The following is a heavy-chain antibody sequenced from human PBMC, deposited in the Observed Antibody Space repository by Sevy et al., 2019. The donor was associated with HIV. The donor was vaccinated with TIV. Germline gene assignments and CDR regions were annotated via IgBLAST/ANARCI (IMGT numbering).Heavy chain of an antibody. J-gene: IGHJ5*02. CDR2: ISSSSSNI. CDR1: GFTFSSYS. CDR3: ASSGRCSSTSCPKNWFDP. V-gene: IGHV3-21*01. D-gene: IGHD2-2*01. Sequence: GGSLRLSCAASGFTFSSYSMNWVRQAPGKGLEWVSSISSSSSNIYYADSVKGRFTISRDNAKNSLYLQMNSLRAEDTAVYYCASSGRCSSTSCPKNWFDPWGQGTLVTVSS.